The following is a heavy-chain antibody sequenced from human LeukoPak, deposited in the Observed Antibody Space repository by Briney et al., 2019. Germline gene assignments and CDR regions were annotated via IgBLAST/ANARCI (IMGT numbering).Heavy chain of an antibody. J-gene: IGHJ4*02. CDR2: ISGSGGST. Sequence: QSGGSLRLSCAASGFTFSSYAMSWVRQAPGKGLEWVSAISGSGGSTYYADSVKGRFTISRDNSKNTLYLQMNSLRAEDTAVYYCAKRSSGPYYFDYWGQGTLVTVSS. V-gene: IGHV3-23*01. D-gene: IGHD6-19*01. CDR3: AKRSSGPYYFDY. CDR1: GFTFSSYA.